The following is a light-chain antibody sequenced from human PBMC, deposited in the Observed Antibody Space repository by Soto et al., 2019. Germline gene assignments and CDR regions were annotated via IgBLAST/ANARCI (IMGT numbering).Light chain of an antibody. CDR3: RSYTSSSVVV. CDR2: DVR. J-gene: IGLJ2*01. V-gene: IGLV2-14*01. Sequence: QSALTQPASVSGSPGQTITISCTGTSSDVGGYNYVSWYQQHPGKAHKLMIYDVRNRPSGFSNRFSGSKSGNTASLTISVLQAEDEADYYCRSYTSSSVVVFGGGTKLTVL. CDR1: SSDVGGYNY.